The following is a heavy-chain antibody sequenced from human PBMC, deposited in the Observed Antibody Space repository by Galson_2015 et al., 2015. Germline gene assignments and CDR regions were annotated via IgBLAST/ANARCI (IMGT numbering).Heavy chain of an antibody. CDR2: ITPVGKTR. D-gene: IGHD5-24*01. Sequence: ALRLCYAGSEFFFNKYCMYWGRHAPGKGLAWVSFITPVGKTRTDADSLKGRFTISSDNAQNTLYLQMSSLRAEDTAVYYCVRGNGYNLDYWGQGTLVTVSS. V-gene: IGHV3-74*01. CDR1: EFFFNKYC. CDR3: VRGNGYNLDY. J-gene: IGHJ4*02.